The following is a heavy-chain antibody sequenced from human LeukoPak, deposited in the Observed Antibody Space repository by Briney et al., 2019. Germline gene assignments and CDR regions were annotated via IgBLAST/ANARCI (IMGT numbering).Heavy chain of an antibody. J-gene: IGHJ5*02. Sequence: ASVNVSYKASGYTFTSYGISWVRQAPGHQLECMGWISAYNGNTNYAQKLQGRVTMTTDTSTSTAYMELRSLRSDDTAVYYCARWDIVATGSPTNWFDPWGQGTLVTVSS. CDR3: ARWDIVATGSPTNWFDP. CDR2: ISAYNGNT. V-gene: IGHV1-18*01. D-gene: IGHD5-12*01. CDR1: GYTFTSYG.